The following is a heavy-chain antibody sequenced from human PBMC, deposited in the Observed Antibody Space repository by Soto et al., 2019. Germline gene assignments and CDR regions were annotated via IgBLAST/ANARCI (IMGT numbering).Heavy chain of an antibody. J-gene: IGHJ4*02. V-gene: IGHV1-69*08. CDR2: IIPFLGVT. CDR3: ARDWESTVSTWSFGAF. Sequence: QVQLVQSGAEVKKPGSSVKVSCKASGGTFSPYTINWVRQAPGQGLEWMGRIIPFLGVTNYAQKFQARVTITADKSTTTAYMELSGLRFEDTAVYYCARDWESTVSTWSFGAFWGRRTLVTVSS. D-gene: IGHD3-10*01. CDR1: GGTFSPYT.